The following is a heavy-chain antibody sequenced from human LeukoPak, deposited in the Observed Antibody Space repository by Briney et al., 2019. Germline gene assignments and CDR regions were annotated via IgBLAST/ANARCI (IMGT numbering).Heavy chain of an antibody. CDR2: IYYSGST. CDR1: GGSISSGGYS. J-gene: IGHJ5*02. V-gene: IGHV4-31*11. Sequence: SQTLSLTCAVSGGSISSGGYSWSWIRQHPGKGLEWVGYIYYSGSTYYNPSLKSRVTISVDTSKNQFSLKLSSVTAADTAVYYCARDHLSNWFDPWGQGTLVTVSS. CDR3: ARDHLSNWFDP. D-gene: IGHD2/OR15-2a*01.